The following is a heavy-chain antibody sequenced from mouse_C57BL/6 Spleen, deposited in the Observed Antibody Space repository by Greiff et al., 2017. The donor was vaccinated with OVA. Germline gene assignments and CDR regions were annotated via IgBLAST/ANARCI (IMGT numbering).Heavy chain of an antibody. CDR3: AANVWFAY. CDR2: INPNNGGT. V-gene: IGHV1-26*01. J-gene: IGHJ3*01. Sequence: VQLQQSGPELVKPGASVKISCKASGYTFTDYYMNWVKQSHGKSLEWIGDINPNNGGTSYNQKFKGKATLTVDKSSSTAYMELRSLTSEDSAVYYCAANVWFAYWGQGTLVTVSA. CDR1: GYTFTDYY. D-gene: IGHD4-1*01.